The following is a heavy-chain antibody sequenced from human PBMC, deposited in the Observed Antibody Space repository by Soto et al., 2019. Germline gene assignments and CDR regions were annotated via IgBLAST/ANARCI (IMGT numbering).Heavy chain of an antibody. V-gene: IGHV3-33*01. CDR1: GINFSRSG. Sequence: QVQLVESGGGVVQPGRSLRLSCAASGINFSRSGMHWVRQASGKGLEWVALIWFDGSMEYYADSVKGQFTISRDNSRNTVYLQMSRLRAEDTAVYYCARDAGTTRMDVWGQGTTVTVSS. CDR2: IWFDGSME. D-gene: IGHD1-7*01. J-gene: IGHJ6*02. CDR3: ARDAGTTRMDV.